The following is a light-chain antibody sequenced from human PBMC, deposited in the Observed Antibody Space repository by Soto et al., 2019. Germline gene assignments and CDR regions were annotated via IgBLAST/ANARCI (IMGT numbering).Light chain of an antibody. J-gene: IGLJ1*01. CDR1: SSDVGGYNH. CDR2: EVR. V-gene: IGLV2-14*01. Sequence: QSALTQPASVSGSPGQSITISCTGTSSDVGGYNHVSWYQQHPGKAPKLIIIEVRNRPSGVSDRFSASKSGNTASLTISGLQTEDEAVYYCSSYASSSSYAFGTGTKLTVL. CDR3: SSYASSSSYA.